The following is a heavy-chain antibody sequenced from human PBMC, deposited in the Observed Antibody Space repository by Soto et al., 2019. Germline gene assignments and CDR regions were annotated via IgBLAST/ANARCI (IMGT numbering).Heavy chain of an antibody. CDR1: GFSFSSFA. CDR2: ISGSADST. J-gene: IGHJ6*02. D-gene: IGHD2-8*01. Sequence: EVQLLESGGGCIHPGGSPRLSCAASGFSFSSFAMNWVRQAPGKGLEWVSIISGSADSTFYADSVKGRFTISRDNSKSTLYLQINSLRAEDTAVYYCAKTRGAMIYAISVYGMDVWGQGTTVTVSS. CDR3: AKTRGAMIYAISVYGMDV. V-gene: IGHV3-23*01.